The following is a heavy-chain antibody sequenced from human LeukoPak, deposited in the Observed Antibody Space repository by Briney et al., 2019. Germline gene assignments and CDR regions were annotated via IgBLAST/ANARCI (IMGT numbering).Heavy chain of an antibody. CDR2: ISSSSSTT. CDR1: GFTFNSYN. V-gene: IGHV3-48*02. Sequence: GSLRLSCAASGFTFNSYNMNWVRQAPGKGLEWVSYISSSSSTTYYADSVKGRSTISRDSAKTSLFLQMNSLRDEDTAVYYCARAYSSSSGRDAFDSWGLGTLVTVSS. CDR3: ARAYSSSSGRDAFDS. D-gene: IGHD6-6*01. J-gene: IGHJ3*02.